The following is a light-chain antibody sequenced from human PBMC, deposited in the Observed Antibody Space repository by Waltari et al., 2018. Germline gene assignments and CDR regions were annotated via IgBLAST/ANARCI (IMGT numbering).Light chain of an antibody. CDR3: QQYHSPPQT. J-gene: IGKJ4*01. CDR2: WAS. CDR1: QSVLYTTNNKNY. Sequence: DIVMTQSPDSLAVSLGERATINCKSSQSVLYTTNNKNYLAWYQQKPGQPPKLLIYWASTRESGVPDRFSGSGSGTNFTLTNSSLQAEDVAVYYCQQYHSPPQTFGGGTKVEIK. V-gene: IGKV4-1*01.